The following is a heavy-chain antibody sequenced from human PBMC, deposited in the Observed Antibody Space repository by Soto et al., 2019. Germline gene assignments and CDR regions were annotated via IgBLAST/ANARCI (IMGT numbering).Heavy chain of an antibody. V-gene: IGHV4-59*08. Sequence: SEKLSLTCSVSGGAITRYYGSWTRKRPGKGLEWIGYIYYSGSTNYNPSLKSRVTISVDTSKNQFSLKLSSVTAADTAVYYCARAKAPLYSSSWYWFDPWGQGTLVTVS. J-gene: IGHJ5*02. CDR1: GGAITRYY. CDR3: ARAKAPLYSSSWYWFDP. CDR2: IYYSGST. D-gene: IGHD6-13*01.